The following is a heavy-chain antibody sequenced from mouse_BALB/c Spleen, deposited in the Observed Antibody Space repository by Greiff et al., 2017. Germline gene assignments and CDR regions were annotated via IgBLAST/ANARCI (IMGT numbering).Heavy chain of an antibody. Sequence: EVKLQESGAELVKPGASVKLSCTASGFNIKDTYMHWVKQRPEQGLEWIGRIDPANGNTKYDPKFQGKATITADTSSNTAYLQLSSLTSEDTAVYYCARSGDYYGSSPFAYWGQGTLVTVSA. CDR3: ARSGDYYGSSPFAY. CDR1: GFNIKDTY. V-gene: IGHV14-3*02. J-gene: IGHJ3*01. D-gene: IGHD1-1*01. CDR2: IDPANGNT.